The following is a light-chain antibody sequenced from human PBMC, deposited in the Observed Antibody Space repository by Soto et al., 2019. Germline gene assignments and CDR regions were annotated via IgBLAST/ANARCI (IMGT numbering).Light chain of an antibody. Sequence: EIVLTQSPATLSLFPGARATLSCRASQSVSIYLAWYQQKPGQAPRLLIYGASSRATGIPDRFSGSGSGTDFTLTISSLEPEDFAVYYCQQRTNWPTFGPGTKVDIK. CDR1: QSVSIY. CDR3: QQRTNWPT. J-gene: IGKJ3*01. V-gene: IGKV3-11*01. CDR2: GAS.